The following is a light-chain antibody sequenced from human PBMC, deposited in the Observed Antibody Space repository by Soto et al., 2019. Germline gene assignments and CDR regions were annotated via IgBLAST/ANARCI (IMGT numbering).Light chain of an antibody. V-gene: IGKV3D-20*01. CDR1: QSVKNNY. CDR2: DAF. J-gene: IGKJ5*01. CDR3: QLYGTSLLT. Sequence: EIVLTQSPATLSLSPGERATLSCGARQSVKNNYLAWYQQKPGLAPRARIFDAFSRATGIPDRFSGSGSGREITLTIIALVPEDFAVYYCQLYGTSLLTFGQGTRLDIK.